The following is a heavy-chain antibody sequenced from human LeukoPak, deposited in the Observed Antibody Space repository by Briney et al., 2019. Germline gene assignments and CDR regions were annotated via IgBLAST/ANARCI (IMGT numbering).Heavy chain of an antibody. J-gene: IGHJ4*02. D-gene: IGHD2-15*01. CDR1: GGTFSSYA. V-gene: IGHV1-69*13. CDR2: IIPIFGTA. Sequence: ASVKVSCKASGGTFSSYAISWVRQAPGQGLEWMGGIIPIFGTANYAQKFQGRVTITADESTSTAYMELSSLRSEDTAVYYCARAMIVYCSGGSCYSKYYFDYWGQGTLVTVSS. CDR3: ARAMIVYCSGGSCYSKYYFDY.